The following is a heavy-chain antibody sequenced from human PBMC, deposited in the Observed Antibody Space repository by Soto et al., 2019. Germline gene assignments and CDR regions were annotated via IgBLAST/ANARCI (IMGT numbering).Heavy chain of an antibody. D-gene: IGHD6-13*01. CDR1: GFTFSGFD. CDR2: IGTAGDT. J-gene: IGHJ4*02. Sequence: GGSLRLSCEASGFTFSGFDMHWVRQPTGKGLEWVSSIGTAGDTYYAVSVKGRFTISRDNAKNSLSLQMNSLRAGDMAVYFCAKSQEIGTHFLDSWGQGTLVTVSS. V-gene: IGHV3-13*01. CDR3: AKSQEIGTHFLDS.